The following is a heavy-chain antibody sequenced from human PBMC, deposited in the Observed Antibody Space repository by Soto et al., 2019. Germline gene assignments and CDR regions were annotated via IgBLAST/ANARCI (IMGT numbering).Heavy chain of an antibody. Sequence: SDTLSLTCTVSGGSISSGGYYWSWIRQHPGKGLEWIGYIYYSGSTYYNPSLKSRVTISVDTSKNQFSLKLSSVTAADTAVYYCARDPPPRDYYGMDVWGQGTTVTVSS. CDR1: GGSISSGGYY. CDR2: IYYSGST. CDR3: ARDPPPRDYYGMDV. J-gene: IGHJ6*02. V-gene: IGHV4-31*03.